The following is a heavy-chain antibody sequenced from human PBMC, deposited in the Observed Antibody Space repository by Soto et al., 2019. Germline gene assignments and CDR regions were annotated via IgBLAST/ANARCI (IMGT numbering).Heavy chain of an antibody. CDR2: IIPILGIA. D-gene: IGHD3-10*01. CDR3: ARAVVRGVIIEDY. V-gene: IGHV1-69*02. J-gene: IGHJ4*02. CDR1: GGTFSSYT. Sequence: ASVKVSCKASGGTFSSYTISWVRQAPGQGLEWMGRIIPILGIANYAQKFQGRVTITADKSTSTAYMELSSLRSEDTAVYYCARAVVRGVIIEDYWAQGTLVTVSS.